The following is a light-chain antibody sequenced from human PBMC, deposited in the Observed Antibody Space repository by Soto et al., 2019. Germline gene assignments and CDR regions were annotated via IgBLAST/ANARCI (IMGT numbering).Light chain of an antibody. CDR1: QSITSSY. Sequence: EIVLTQSPGTLSFSPGEGTTLSCRASQSITSSYLAWSPQKPGTAPRLLIYCVSTRATGIPDRFSGSGYGTALPLNISRLEPEDFAVYHCQPYGSSPRTFGQGTQLAI. CDR2: CVS. J-gene: IGKJ2*01. CDR3: QPYGSSPRT. V-gene: IGKV3-20*01.